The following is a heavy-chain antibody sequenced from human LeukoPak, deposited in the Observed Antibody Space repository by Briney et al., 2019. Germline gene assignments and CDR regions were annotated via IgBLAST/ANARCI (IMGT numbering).Heavy chain of an antibody. CDR3: ARSFAPLRYFDSRRFDP. D-gene: IGHD3-9*01. Sequence: SETLSLTCAVYGGSFSGYYWSWIRQPPGKGLEWIGEINHSGSTNYNPSLKSRVTISVDTSKNQFSLKLSSVTAADTAVYYCARSFAPLRYFDSRRFDPWGQGTLVTVSS. J-gene: IGHJ5*02. V-gene: IGHV4-34*01. CDR1: GGSFSGYY. CDR2: INHSGST.